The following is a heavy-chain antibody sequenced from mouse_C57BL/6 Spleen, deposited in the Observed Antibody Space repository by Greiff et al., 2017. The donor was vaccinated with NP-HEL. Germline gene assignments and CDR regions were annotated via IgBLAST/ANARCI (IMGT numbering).Heavy chain of an antibody. CDR2: ISSGSSTI. CDR1: GFTFSDYG. J-gene: IGHJ1*03. V-gene: IGHV5-17*01. CDR3: ARGSYCYCDV. Sequence: EVKLVESGGGLVKPGGSLKLSCAASGFTFSDYGMHWVRQAPEKGLEWVAYISSGSSTIYYADTVKGRFTISRDNAKNTLFLQRTSLRSEDTAMYYCARGSYCYCDVWGTGPRAPSPQ.